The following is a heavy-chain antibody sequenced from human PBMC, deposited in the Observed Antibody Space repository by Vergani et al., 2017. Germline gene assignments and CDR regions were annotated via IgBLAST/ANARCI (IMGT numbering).Heavy chain of an antibody. CDR1: VDSVSTNSAA. D-gene: IGHD4-23*01. V-gene: IGHV6-1*01. Sequence: QVQLQQSGPGLVKPSQTLSLTCALPVDSVSTNSAAWNWIRQSPSRGLEWLGRTYYRSKWYNDYAVAVKSRITINPDTSKNQFSLQLNSVTPEDTAVYYCARDRGNCGYYYYYYMDVWGKGTTVTVSS. J-gene: IGHJ6*03. CDR3: ARDRGNCGYYYYYYMDV. CDR2: TYYRSKWYN.